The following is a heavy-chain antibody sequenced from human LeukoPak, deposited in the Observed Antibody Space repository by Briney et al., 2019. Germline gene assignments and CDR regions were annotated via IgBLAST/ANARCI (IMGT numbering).Heavy chain of an antibody. Sequence: PGGSLRLSCAASGFTFRSYSMNWVRQAPGKWLEWVSAIDPSSTYIYYADSVKGRFTISRDNAENSLYLQMNSLRVEDTAVYYCARAPTVLVGYCSSSSCQADYWGQGTLVTVSS. CDR1: GFTFRSYS. D-gene: IGHD2-2*01. CDR2: IDPSSTYI. V-gene: IGHV3-21*01. J-gene: IGHJ4*02. CDR3: ARAPTVLVGYCSSSSCQADY.